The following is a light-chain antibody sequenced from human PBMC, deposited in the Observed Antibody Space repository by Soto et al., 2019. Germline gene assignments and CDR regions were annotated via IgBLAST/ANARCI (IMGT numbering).Light chain of an antibody. V-gene: IGLV2-23*02. J-gene: IGLJ2*01. Sequence: QSVLTQPASVSGSPGQSITISCTGTSSDVGSYNLVSWYQQHPGKAPKLMIYEVSKRPSGVSNRFSGFKSGNTASLTISGLQAEDEADYYCCSYAGSSTVVFGGGTKLTVL. CDR2: EVS. CDR1: SSDVGSYNL. CDR3: CSYAGSSTVV.